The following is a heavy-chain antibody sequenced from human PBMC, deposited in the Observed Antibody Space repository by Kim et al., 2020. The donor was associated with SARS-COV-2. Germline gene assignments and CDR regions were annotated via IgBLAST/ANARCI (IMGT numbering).Heavy chain of an antibody. D-gene: IGHD3-22*01. V-gene: IGHV3-11*05. CDR2: ISSSSSYT. CDR3: AREYYYDSSGYYSTDY. CDR1: GFTFSDYY. J-gene: IGHJ4*02. Sequence: GGSLRLSCAASGFTFSDYYMSWIRQAPGKGLEWVSYISSSSSYTNYADSVKGRFTISRDNAKNSLYLQMNSLRAEDTAVYYCAREYYYDSSGYYSTDYWGQGTLVTVSS.